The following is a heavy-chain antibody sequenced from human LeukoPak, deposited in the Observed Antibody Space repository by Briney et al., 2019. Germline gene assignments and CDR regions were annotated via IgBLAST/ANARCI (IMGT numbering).Heavy chain of an antibody. CDR2: IYYSGST. Sequence: NPSETLSLTCTVSGGSISSSSYYWGWIRQPPGKGLEWIGSIYYSGSTYYNPSLKSRVTISVDTSKNQFSLKLSSVTAADTAVYYCARGPTTVVRTFDYWGQGTLVTVSS. J-gene: IGHJ4*02. CDR3: ARGPTTVVRTFDY. V-gene: IGHV4-39*07. D-gene: IGHD4-23*01. CDR1: GGSISSSSYY.